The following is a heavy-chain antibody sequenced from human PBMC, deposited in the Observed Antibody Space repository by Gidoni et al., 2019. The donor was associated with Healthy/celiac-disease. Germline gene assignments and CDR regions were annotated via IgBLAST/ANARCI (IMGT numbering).Heavy chain of an antibody. CDR2: IYTRGST. CDR3: ARNGRRIGLSSGMDV. D-gene: IGHD4-17*01. Sequence: QVQLQESGPGLVKPSQTLSLTCTVAGGSISSGSYYWSWIRQPAGKGLEWIGRIYTRGSTHYHPSLKSRVTISVDTSKNQFSLKLSSVTAADTAVYYCARNGRRIGLSSGMDVWGQGTTVTVSS. CDR1: GGSISSGSYY. V-gene: IGHV4-61*02. J-gene: IGHJ6*02.